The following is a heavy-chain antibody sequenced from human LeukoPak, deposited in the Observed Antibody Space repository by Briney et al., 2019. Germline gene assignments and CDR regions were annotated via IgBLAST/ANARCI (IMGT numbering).Heavy chain of an antibody. CDR1: GFTFSSYW. J-gene: IGHJ5*02. D-gene: IGHD6-13*01. CDR2: IKQDGIEK. V-gene: IGHV3-7*03. Sequence: GGSLRLSCAASGFTFSSYWMSWARQAPGKGLEWVANIKQDGIEKYYVDSVKCRFTISRDNAKNSLYLQMNSLRAEDTAVYYCARGRIAAAGNTPFDPWGQGTLVTVSS. CDR3: ARGRIAAAGNTPFDP.